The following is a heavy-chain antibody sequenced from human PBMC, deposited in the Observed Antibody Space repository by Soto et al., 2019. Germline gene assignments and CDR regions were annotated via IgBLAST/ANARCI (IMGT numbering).Heavy chain of an antibody. CDR3: ARVGYDSSGYYFVPSYYYYGMDV. V-gene: IGHV4-38-2*01. CDR2: IYHSGST. CDR1: VYSLSSGFY. J-gene: IGHJ6*02. D-gene: IGHD3-22*01. Sequence: PSETLSLTCAVSVYSLSSGFYWGWIRQRPGEGRGGIGGIYHSGSTYYNPSLKSRVTISVDTSKNQFSLRLSSVTAADTAVYYCARVGYDSSGYYFVPSYYYYGMDVWGQGTTVTVSS.